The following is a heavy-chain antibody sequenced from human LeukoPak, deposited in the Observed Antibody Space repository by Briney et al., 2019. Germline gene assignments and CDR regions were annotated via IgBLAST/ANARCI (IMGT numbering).Heavy chain of an antibody. V-gene: IGHV4-39*06. Sequence: PSETLSLTCSVSGDSMRDTSYYWGWIRQPPGKGLEWIGHVYSSGSTYYNPSLESRVTISLATSKKPFALKLNSGTPADTAVYYCARLGAGLNFDLWGRGTLVTVSS. J-gene: IGHJ2*01. CDR2: VYSSGST. CDR3: ARLGAGLNFDL. D-gene: IGHD3-10*01. CDR1: GDSMRDTSYY.